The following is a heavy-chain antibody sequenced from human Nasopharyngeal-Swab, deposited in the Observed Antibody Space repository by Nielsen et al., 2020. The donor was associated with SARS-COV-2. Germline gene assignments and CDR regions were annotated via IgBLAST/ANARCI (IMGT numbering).Heavy chain of an antibody. J-gene: IGHJ4*02. CDR3: AGHRADFDY. Sequence: GALRLSCAVYGGSLSDYHWSWIRQPPGKGLEWIGEMKPSGRTNYNPSLKSRVAISIDTSKNQFFLNLRSVTAADTAVFYCAGHRADFDYWGQGTLVTVSS. D-gene: IGHD1-14*01. CDR2: MKPSGRT. CDR1: GGSLSDYH. V-gene: IGHV4-34*01.